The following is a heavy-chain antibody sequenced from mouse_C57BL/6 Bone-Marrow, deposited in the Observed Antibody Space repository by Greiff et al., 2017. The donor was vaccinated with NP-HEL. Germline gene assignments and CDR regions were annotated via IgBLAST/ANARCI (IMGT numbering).Heavy chain of an antibody. Sequence: VQLQQSGAELVKPGASVKMSCKASGYTFTSYWITWVKQRPGQGLEWIGDIYPGSGSTNYNEKFKSKATLTVDTSSSTAYMQLSSLTSEDSAVYYCARNYYGRYYYAMDYWGQGTSVTVSS. CDR3: ARNYYGRYYYAMDY. CDR1: GYTFTSYW. J-gene: IGHJ4*01. D-gene: IGHD1-1*01. V-gene: IGHV1-55*01. CDR2: IYPGSGST.